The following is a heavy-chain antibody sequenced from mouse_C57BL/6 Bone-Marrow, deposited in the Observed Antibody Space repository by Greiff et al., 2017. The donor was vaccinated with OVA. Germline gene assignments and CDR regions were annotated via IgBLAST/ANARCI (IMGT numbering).Heavy chain of an antibody. CDR3: AIEDLLWLRPWFAY. J-gene: IGHJ3*01. CDR2: IYPGSGST. V-gene: IGHV1-55*01. D-gene: IGHD2-2*01. Sequence: QVQLQQPGAELVKPGASVKMSCKASGYTFTSYWITWVKQRPGQGLEWIGDIYPGSGSTNYNEKFKSKATLTVDTSSSTAYMQLSSLTSEDSAVYYCAIEDLLWLRPWFAYWGQGTLVTVSA. CDR1: GYTFTSYW.